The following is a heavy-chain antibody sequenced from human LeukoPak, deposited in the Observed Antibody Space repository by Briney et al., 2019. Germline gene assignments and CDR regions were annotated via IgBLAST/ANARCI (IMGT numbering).Heavy chain of an antibody. CDR2: ISVYNDNT. J-gene: IGHJ4*02. CDR1: GYSFTSYG. Sequence: ASVKVSCKASGYSFTSYGIIWVRQAPGQGFEWMGWISVYNDNTNYAQKFQGRVTMTTDTSTRTAYMDLRSLRSDDTAVYYCARDLGDGYSAFDYWGQGTLVTVSS. CDR3: ARDLGDGYSAFDY. V-gene: IGHV1-18*01. D-gene: IGHD5-24*01.